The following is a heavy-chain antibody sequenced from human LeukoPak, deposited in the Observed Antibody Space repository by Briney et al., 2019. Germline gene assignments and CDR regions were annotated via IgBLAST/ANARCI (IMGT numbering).Heavy chain of an antibody. CDR1: GGSVSSGSYY. J-gene: IGHJ4*02. CDR2: IYYSGST. Sequence: PSETLSLTCTVSGGSVSSGSYYWSWIRQPPGKGLEWIGYIYYSGSTYYNPSLKSRVTISVDTSKNQFSLKLSSVTAADTAVYYCATEMSIGVRGALDYWGQGTLVTVSS. V-gene: IGHV4-30-4*08. D-gene: IGHD3-10*01. CDR3: ATEMSIGVRGALDY.